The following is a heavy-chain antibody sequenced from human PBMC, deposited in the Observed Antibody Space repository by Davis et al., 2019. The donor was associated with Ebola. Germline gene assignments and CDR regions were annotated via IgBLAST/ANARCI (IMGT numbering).Heavy chain of an antibody. J-gene: IGHJ5*02. CDR1: GGSITNYY. V-gene: IGHV4-59*01. CDR3: ARITMVQGVSNWFDP. CDR2: IYYSGST. D-gene: IGHD3-10*01. Sequence: MPSETLSLTCTVSGGSITNYYLNWIRQPPGKGLEWIGYIYYSGSTNYNPSLKSRVTISVDTSKNQFSLKLSSVTAADTAVYYCARITMVQGVSNWFDPWGQGTLVTVSS.